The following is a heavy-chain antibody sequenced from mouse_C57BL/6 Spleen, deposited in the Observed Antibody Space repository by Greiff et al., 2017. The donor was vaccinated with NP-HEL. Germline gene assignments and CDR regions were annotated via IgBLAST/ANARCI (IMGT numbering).Heavy chain of an antibody. Sequence: EVQLQQSGPELVKPGASVKIPCKASGYTFTDYNMDWVKQSHGKSLEWIGDINPNNGGTIYNQKFKGKATLPVDKSSSTAYMELRSLTSEDTAVYYCARVGGNWYFDVWGTGTTVTVSS. CDR1: GYTFTDYN. CDR3: ARVGGNWYFDV. CDR2: INPNNGGT. J-gene: IGHJ1*03. V-gene: IGHV1-18*01.